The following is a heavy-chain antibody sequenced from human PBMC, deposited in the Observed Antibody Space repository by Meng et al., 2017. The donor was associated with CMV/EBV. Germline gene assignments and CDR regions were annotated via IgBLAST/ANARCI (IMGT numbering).Heavy chain of an antibody. CDR1: CASISSYY. CDR3: ARGPEVAYGDYVGLDY. CDR2: IYTSGST. D-gene: IGHD4-17*01. J-gene: IGHJ4*02. Sequence: QESGPRLATLLETLSLTFPVSCASISSYYWSCTRQPAGKGLEWIGRIYTSGSTIYTPSLKSRVTMSVDTSKNQFSLKLSSVTAADTAVYYCARGPEVAYGDYVGLDYCGQGTLVTVSS. V-gene: IGHV4-4*07.